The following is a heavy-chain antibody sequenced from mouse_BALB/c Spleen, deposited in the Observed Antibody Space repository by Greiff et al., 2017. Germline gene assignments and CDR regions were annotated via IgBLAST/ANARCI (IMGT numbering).Heavy chain of an antibody. CDR3: ARGAFYYGNPHWYFDV. J-gene: IGHJ1*01. D-gene: IGHD2-1*01. Sequence: DVKLQESGPGLVKPSQSLSLTCSVTGYSITSGYYWNWIRQFPGNKLEWMGYISYDGSNNYNPSLKNRISITRDTSKNQFFLKLNSVTTEDTATYYCARGAFYYGNPHWYFDVWGAGTTVTVSS. V-gene: IGHV3-6*02. CDR2: ISYDGSN. CDR1: GYSITSGYY.